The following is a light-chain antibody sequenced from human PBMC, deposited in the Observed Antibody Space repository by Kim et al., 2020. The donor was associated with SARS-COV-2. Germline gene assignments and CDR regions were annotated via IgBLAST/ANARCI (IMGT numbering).Light chain of an antibody. CDR1: KLGDKY. CDR3: QAWDSNTYV. J-gene: IGLJ1*01. CDR2: QDS. V-gene: IGLV3-1*01. Sequence: SYELTQPPSVSVSPGQTASITCSGDKLGDKYACWYQQKPGQSPVLVIYQDSKRPSGIPERFSGSNSGNTATLTISGTQAMDEADYYCQAWDSNTYVFGTG.